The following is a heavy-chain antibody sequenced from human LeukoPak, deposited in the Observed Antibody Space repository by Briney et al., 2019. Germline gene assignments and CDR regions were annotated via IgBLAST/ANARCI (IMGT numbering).Heavy chain of an antibody. CDR2: IYYSGNT. CDR3: ARQTGSGLFILP. CDR1: GVSISSSNSY. D-gene: IGHD3/OR15-3a*01. Sequence: PSETLSLTCTVSGVSISSSNSYWGWIRQPPGKGLEWIGSIYYSGNTYYNASLKSQVSISIDTSKNQFSLRLTSVAAADTAVYYCARQTGSGLFILPGGQGTLVTVSS. V-gene: IGHV4-39*01. J-gene: IGHJ4*02.